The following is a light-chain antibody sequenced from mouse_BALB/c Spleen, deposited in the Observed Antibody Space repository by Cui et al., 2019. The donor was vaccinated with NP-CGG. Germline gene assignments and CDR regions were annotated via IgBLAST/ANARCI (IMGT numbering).Light chain of an antibody. CDR1: TGAVTTRNY. J-gene: IGLJ1*01. CDR2: GTN. V-gene: IGLV1*01. CDR3: ALWYSNHWV. Sequence: QAVVSQESAHTTSSGKTVTLTCRSSTGAVTTRNYANWVQEKPDHLFTGLIGGTNNRTPGVPARFSGSLIGDKAALIITGAQTEDEAIYFCALWYSNHWVFGGGTKLTVL.